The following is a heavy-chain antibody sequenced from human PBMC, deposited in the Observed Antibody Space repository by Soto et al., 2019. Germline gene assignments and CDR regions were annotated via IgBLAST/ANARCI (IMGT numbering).Heavy chain of an antibody. CDR2: ISGSGGST. CDR3: AKDDSSGYYYFDY. CDR1: GFTFSSYA. D-gene: IGHD3-22*01. J-gene: IGHJ4*02. V-gene: IGHV3-23*01. Sequence: ASLRLSCAASGFTFSSYAMSWVRQAPGKGLEWVSAISGSGGSTYYADSVKGRFTISRDNSKNTLYLQMNSLRAEDTAVYYCAKDDSSGYYYFDYWGPGTLVTSPQ.